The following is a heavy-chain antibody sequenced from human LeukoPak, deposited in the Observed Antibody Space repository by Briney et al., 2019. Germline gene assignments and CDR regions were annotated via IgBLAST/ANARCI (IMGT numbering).Heavy chain of an antibody. CDR3: ARVAYPKYYYYYMDV. Sequence: PGGSLRLSCAASGFTFSRYWMHWVREAPGKGLVWVSRINSDGSSTSYADSVKGRFTISRDNAKNTLYLQMNSLRAEDTAVYYCARVAYPKYYYYYMDVWGKGTTVTDSS. V-gene: IGHV3-74*01. CDR2: INSDGSST. CDR1: GFTFSRYW. J-gene: IGHJ6*03.